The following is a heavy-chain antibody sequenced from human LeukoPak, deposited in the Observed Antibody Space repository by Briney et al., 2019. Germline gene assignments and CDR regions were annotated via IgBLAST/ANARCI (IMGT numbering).Heavy chain of an antibody. CDR1: GYTFTGYY. D-gene: IGHD3-10*01. CDR2: INPNSGGT. V-gene: IGHV1-2*04. Sequence: ASVKVSCKASGYTFTGYYMHWVRQAPGQGLEWMGWINPNSGGTNYAQKFQGWVTMTRDTSISTAYMELSRLRSGDTAVYYCARGPLITMVRGAQDYWGQGTLVTVSS. CDR3: ARGPLITMVRGAQDY. J-gene: IGHJ4*02.